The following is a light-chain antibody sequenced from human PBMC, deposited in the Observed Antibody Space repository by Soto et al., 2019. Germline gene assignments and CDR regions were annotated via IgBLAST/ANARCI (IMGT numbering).Light chain of an antibody. V-gene: IGLV7-43*01. CDR2: STT. CDR1: AGAVANDNY. CDR3: LLYYDDAHVV. J-gene: IGLJ2*01. Sequence: CASSAGAVANDNYPNWFQQKPGQAPRALIYSTTNKHSWTPARFSGSLLGGKAALTLSGVQPEDEADYYCLLYYDDAHVVFGGGTKLTVL.